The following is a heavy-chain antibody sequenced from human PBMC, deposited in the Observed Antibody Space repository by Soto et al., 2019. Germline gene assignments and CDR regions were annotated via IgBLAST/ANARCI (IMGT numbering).Heavy chain of an antibody. CDR3: AKEGALTGWTYGDI. D-gene: IGHD4-17*01. CDR1: GFTFSKYG. Sequence: QVQLVESGGGVVQPGRSLRLSCAASGFTFSKYGMHWVRQAPGKGLEWVGVTVDDGSDKYYADSVKGRFTISRDNSRNTLYLQMNSLRTEDTSVYYCAKEGALTGWTYGDIGGQGTVVTVTS. CDR2: TVDDGSDK. J-gene: IGHJ4*02. V-gene: IGHV3-30*18.